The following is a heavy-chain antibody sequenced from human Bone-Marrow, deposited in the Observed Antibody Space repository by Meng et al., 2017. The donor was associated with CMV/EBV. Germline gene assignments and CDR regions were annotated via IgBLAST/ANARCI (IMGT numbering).Heavy chain of an antibody. CDR1: GDTFSSYT. J-gene: IGHJ6*02. D-gene: IGHD2-2*02. Sequence: SVKVSCKASGDTFSSYTISWVRQAPGQGLEWMGRIIPILGIANYAQKFQGRVTITADKSTSTAYMELSSLRSDDTAVYYCARADYCSSTSCDTGGYYYYGMDVWGQGTTVTVSS. V-gene: IGHV1-69*02. CDR3: ARADYCSSTSCDTGGYYYYGMDV. CDR2: IIPILGIA.